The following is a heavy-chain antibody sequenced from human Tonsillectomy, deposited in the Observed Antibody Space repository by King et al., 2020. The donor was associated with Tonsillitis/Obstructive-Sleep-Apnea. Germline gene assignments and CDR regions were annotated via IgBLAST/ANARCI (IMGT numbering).Heavy chain of an antibody. Sequence: VQLVESGGGLVKPGGSLRLSCAASGFTFSNAWMNWVRQAPGKGLEWVGRIKSKTDGGTTHYAAPVKGRFTISRDDSKNTLYLQRNSLKTEDTAVYYCTTDGKIVGAKGFGYWGQGTLVTVSS. V-gene: IGHV3-15*07. D-gene: IGHD1-26*01. CDR2: IKSKTDGGTT. CDR1: GFTFSNAW. CDR3: TTDGKIVGAKGFGY. J-gene: IGHJ4*02.